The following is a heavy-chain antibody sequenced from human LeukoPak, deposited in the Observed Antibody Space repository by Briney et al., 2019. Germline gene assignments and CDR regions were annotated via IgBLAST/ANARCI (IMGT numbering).Heavy chain of an antibody. Sequence: ASVKVSCKASGYTFTSYDINWVRRATGQGLEWMRWMNPNSGNTGYAQKFQGRVTMTRNPSISTAYMELSSLRSEDTAVYYCARALAQGQWLVRGYYYYMDVWGKRTTVTVSS. CDR2: MNPNSGNT. CDR1: GYTFTSYD. D-gene: IGHD6-19*01. CDR3: ARALAQGQWLVRGYYYYMDV. J-gene: IGHJ6*03. V-gene: IGHV1-8*01.